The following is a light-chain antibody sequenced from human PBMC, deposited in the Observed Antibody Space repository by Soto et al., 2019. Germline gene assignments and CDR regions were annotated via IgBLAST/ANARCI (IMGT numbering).Light chain of an antibody. Sequence: IMVTTSPGTLSSSPGERATIYCRASQSVSSSYLAWYQQKPGQAPRLLIYDASNRATGIPARFSGSGSGTNFTLTISSLEPEDFAVYYCQQSSNWPPITFGQGTRLEI. CDR1: QSVSSSY. V-gene: IGKV3D-20*02. J-gene: IGKJ5*01. CDR2: DAS. CDR3: QQSSNWPPIT.